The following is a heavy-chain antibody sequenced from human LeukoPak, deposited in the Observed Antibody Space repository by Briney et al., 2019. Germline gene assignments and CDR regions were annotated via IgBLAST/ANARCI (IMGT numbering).Heavy chain of an antibody. CDR3: AKASGELPYRFDY. J-gene: IGHJ4*02. Sequence: GGSLRLSCAASGFTFSSYAMSWVRQAPGKGLEWVSAISGSGGSTYYADSVKGRFTISRDNSKNTLYLQMSSLRAEDTAIYYCAKASGELPYRFDYWGQGTLVTVSS. CDR2: ISGSGGST. V-gene: IGHV3-23*01. CDR1: GFTFSSYA. D-gene: IGHD1-26*01.